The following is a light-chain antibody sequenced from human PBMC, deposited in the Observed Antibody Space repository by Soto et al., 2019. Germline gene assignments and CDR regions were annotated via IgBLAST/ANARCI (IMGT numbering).Light chain of an antibody. CDR3: QSYDSSLSVV. V-gene: IGLV1-40*01. J-gene: IGLJ3*02. Sequence: QSVLTQPPSVSGAPGQRVTISCTGTSSNIGAGYDVHWYQQLPGTAPKLLIFGNNNRPLGVPDRFFGSKSGTSAFLAITGLEADDEDDYYCQSYDSSLSVVFGGGTKLTVL. CDR2: GNN. CDR1: SSNIGAGYD.